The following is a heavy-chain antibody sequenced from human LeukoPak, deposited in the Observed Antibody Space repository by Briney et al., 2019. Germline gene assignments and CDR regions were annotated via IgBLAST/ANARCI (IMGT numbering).Heavy chain of an antibody. CDR2: IIGGAGGT. Sequence: GGSLRLSCAASGFTFSSYWMSWVRQAPGKGLEWVSGIIGGAGGTYYADSVKGRFTISRDNAKNSLYLQMNSLRAEDTAVYYCARDQVAYASWFDPWGQGTLVTVS. CDR1: GFTFSSYW. D-gene: IGHD2-8*02. V-gene: IGHV3-21*01. J-gene: IGHJ5*02. CDR3: ARDQVAYASWFDP.